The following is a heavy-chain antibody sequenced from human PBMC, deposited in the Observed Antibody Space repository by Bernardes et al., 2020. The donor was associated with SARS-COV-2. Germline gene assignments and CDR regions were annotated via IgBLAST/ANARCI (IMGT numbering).Heavy chain of an antibody. CDR3: ARETRVYSSSNEGMDV. CDR1: GFTVSSNY. D-gene: IGHD6-6*01. J-gene: IGHJ6*02. V-gene: IGHV3-53*01. Sequence: GGSLRLSCAASGFTVSSNYMSWVRQAPGKGLEWVSVIYSGGSTYYADSVKGRFTISRDNSKNTLYLQMNSLRAEDTAVYYCARETRVYSSSNEGMDVWGQGTTVTVSS. CDR2: IYSGGST.